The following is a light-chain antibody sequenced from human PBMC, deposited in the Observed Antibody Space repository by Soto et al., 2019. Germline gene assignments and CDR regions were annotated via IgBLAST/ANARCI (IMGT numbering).Light chain of an antibody. V-gene: IGKV1-9*01. Sequence: DIRMTQSPSSLSASVVDRVTITGLASQDISNFLAWFQQKPGRAPKLLIYAVFTLQSGVPSRFSGSGSGAEFTLTISSLQPEDFATYYCQQVDSYPLTFGGGTKVDI. CDR3: QQVDSYPLT. CDR2: AVF. CDR1: QDISNF. J-gene: IGKJ4*01.